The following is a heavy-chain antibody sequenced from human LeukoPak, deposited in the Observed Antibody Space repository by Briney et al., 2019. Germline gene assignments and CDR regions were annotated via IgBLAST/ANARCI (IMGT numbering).Heavy chain of an antibody. D-gene: IGHD3-16*01. CDR1: GFTFSNYA. V-gene: IGHV3-23*01. Sequence: GGSLRLSCAASGFTFSNYALNWVRQAPGKGLEWGSVISGSAGTTYYADSVKGRFTISRDNSKNTLYLQMNSLRAEDTAVYYCAKSSGFGAARYYLDYWGQGTLVTVSS. CDR3: AKSSGFGAARYYLDY. CDR2: ISGSAGTT. J-gene: IGHJ4*02.